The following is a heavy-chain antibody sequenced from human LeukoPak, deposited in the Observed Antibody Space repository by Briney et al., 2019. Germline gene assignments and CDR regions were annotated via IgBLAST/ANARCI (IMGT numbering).Heavy chain of an antibody. Sequence: GASLKISSKGSGSSFSSYWIGWVRQLPGKGLEGMGIIYPGDAGTRNSPSCQGQVTIAADKSISTAYLQWSSLKASDTAMYYCARHWYSGGWYGIDYWGQGALVTVSS. CDR1: GSSFSSYW. J-gene: IGHJ4*02. CDR3: ARHWYSGGWYGIDY. V-gene: IGHV5-51*01. D-gene: IGHD6-19*01. CDR2: IYPGDAGT.